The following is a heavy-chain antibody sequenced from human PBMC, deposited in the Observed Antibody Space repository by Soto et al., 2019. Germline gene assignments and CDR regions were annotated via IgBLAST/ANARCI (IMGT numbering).Heavy chain of an antibody. V-gene: IGHV3-23*01. CDR2: ISGSGGST. CDR3: AKDLAVPVGPDWFDP. Sequence: GGSLRLSCAASGFTFSSYAMSWVRQAPGKGLEWVSAISGSGGSTYYADSVKGRFTISRDNSKNTLYLQMNSLRAEDTAVYYCAKDLAVPVGPDWFDPWGQGTLVTVSS. D-gene: IGHD1-26*01. J-gene: IGHJ5*02. CDR1: GFTFSSYA.